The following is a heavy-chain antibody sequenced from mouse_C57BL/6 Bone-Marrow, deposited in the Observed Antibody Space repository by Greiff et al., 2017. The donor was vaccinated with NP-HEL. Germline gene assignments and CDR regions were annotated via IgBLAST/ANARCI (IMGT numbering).Heavy chain of an antibody. V-gene: IGHV1-26*01. CDR1: GYTFTDYY. Sequence: EVQLQQSGPELVKPGASVKISCKASGYTFTDYYMNWVKQSHGKSLEWIGDINPNNGGTSYNQKFKGKATLTVDKASSTAYMEIRSLTSEDSSVYYCASYYGSSYLYAMDYWGQGTSVTVSS. D-gene: IGHD1-1*01. CDR2: INPNNGGT. CDR3: ASYYGSSYLYAMDY. J-gene: IGHJ4*01.